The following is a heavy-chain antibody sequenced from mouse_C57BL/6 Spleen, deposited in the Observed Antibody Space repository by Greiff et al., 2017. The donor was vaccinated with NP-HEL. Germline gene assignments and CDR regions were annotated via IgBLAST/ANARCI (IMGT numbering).Heavy chain of an antibody. D-gene: IGHD2-3*01. CDR3: ASHDGYYVFDY. V-gene: IGHV5-4*03. CDR2: ISDGGSYT. CDR1: GFTFSSYA. Sequence: EVKVVESGGGLVKPGGSLKLSCAASGFTFSSYAMSWVRQTPEKRLEWVATISDGGSYTYYPDNVKGRFTISRDNAKNNLYLQMSHLKSEDTAMYYCASHDGYYVFDYWGQGTTLTVSS. J-gene: IGHJ2*01.